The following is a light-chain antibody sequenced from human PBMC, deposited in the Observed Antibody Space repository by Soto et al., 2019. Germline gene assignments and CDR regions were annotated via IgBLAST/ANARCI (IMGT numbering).Light chain of an antibody. Sequence: EIALTQAPGTPSLSPGVRATLSYRASQSVTSTYLAWSQQKPGQAPRLLIYGASSRAIGIPDRFSGSVSGSDFILTINRLEPEDFAVYYCQQYGSSHTFGQGTRLEIK. CDR3: QQYGSSHT. CDR2: GAS. J-gene: IGKJ5*01. CDR1: QSVTSTY. V-gene: IGKV3-20*01.